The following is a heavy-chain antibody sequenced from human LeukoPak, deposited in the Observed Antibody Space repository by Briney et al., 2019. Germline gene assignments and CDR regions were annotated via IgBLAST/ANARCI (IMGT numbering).Heavy chain of an antibody. V-gene: IGHV4-34*01. CDR2: INHSGST. J-gene: IGHJ4*02. CDR1: GGSFSGYY. D-gene: IGHD6-13*01. Sequence: SETLSLTCAVYGGSFSGYYWSWIRQPPGKGLEWIGEINHSGSTNYNPSLKSRVTISVDTSKNQFSLKLSSVTAADTAVYYCAGSIAAAGTENFDYWGQGTLVTVSS. CDR3: AGSIAAAGTENFDY.